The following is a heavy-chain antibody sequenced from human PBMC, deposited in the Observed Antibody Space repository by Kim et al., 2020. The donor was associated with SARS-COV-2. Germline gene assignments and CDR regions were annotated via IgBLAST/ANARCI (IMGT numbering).Heavy chain of an antibody. Sequence: SETLSLTCTVSGGSISSYYWSWIRQPPGKGLEWIGYIYYSGSTNYNPSLKSRVTISVDTSKNQFSLKLSSVTAADTAVYYCARSRRAFLDQLRYYFDYWGQGTLVTVSS. J-gene: IGHJ4*02. CDR3: ARSRRAFLDQLRYYFDY. CDR2: IYYSGST. CDR1: GGSISSYY. D-gene: IGHD1-1*01. V-gene: IGHV4-59*08.